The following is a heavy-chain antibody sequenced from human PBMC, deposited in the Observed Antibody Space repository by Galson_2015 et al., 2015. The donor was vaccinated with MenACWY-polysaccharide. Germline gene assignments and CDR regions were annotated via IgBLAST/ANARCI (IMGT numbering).Heavy chain of an antibody. J-gene: IGHJ4*02. CDR3: ARGHGSGIYFDN. CDR2: YYGGGT. Sequence: YYGGGTYYNPSLMSRLRMSVDTSENQFSLNLTSVTAADTAVYYCARGHGSGIYFDNWGQGTLVTVSS. D-gene: IGHD3-10*01. V-gene: IGHV4-31*02.